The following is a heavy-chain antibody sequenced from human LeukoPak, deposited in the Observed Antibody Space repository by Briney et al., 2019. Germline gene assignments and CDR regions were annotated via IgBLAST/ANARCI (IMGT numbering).Heavy chain of an antibody. CDR1: GGSISSGDYY. J-gene: IGHJ3*02. Sequence: SETLSLTCTVSGGSISSGDYYWSWIRQPPGKGLEWIGYIYYSGSTYYNPSLKSRVTISVDTSKNQFSLKLSSVTAADTAVYYCARDLAGYLGSDAFDIWGQGTMVTVSS. D-gene: IGHD7-27*01. CDR2: IYYSGST. CDR3: ARDLAGYLGSDAFDI. V-gene: IGHV4-30-4*08.